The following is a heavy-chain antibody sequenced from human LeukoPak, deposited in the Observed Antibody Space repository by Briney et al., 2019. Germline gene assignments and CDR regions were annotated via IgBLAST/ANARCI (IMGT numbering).Heavy chain of an antibody. V-gene: IGHV4-4*07. CDR3: ARASIFGVNWFDP. CDR2: ISTTGST. D-gene: IGHD3-3*01. Sequence: PSETLSLTCSVSSGSITSHFWSWIRQPAGKGLEWIGRISTTGSTNYNPSLKGRVTMSVDTSTNQLSLKLSSVTAADTAVYYCARASIFGVNWFDPWGQGTLVTVSS. CDR1: SGSITSHF. J-gene: IGHJ5*02.